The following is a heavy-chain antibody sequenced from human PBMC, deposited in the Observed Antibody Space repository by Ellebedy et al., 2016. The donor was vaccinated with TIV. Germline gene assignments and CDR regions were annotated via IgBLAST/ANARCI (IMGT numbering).Heavy chain of an antibody. V-gene: IGHV4-34*07. CDR2: IHSSGRT. Sequence: SETLSLXXAVYGGSFSGYYWTWIRQPPGKGLEWIASIHSSGRTYYNSSLRGRLTISVDTSKNQFSLEVTSVSAADTALYYCFSYSEYWSREFRDNRFDPWGQGTLVTVSS. D-gene: IGHD2-8*02. CDR1: GGSFSGYY. CDR3: FSYSEYWSREFRDNRFDP. J-gene: IGHJ5*02.